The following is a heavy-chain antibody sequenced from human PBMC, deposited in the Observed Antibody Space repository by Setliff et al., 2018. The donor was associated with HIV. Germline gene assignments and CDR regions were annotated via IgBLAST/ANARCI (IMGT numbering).Heavy chain of an antibody. CDR3: ARVSWNYARLYYFDY. D-gene: IGHD1-7*01. Sequence: GGSLRLSCAASGFTFSSYWMSWVRQAPGKGLEWVANIKQDGSEKYYVDSVKGRFTISRDNAKNSLYLQMNSLRAEDTAVYYCARVSWNYARLYYFDYWGQGTLVTVSS. V-gene: IGHV3-7*03. CDR1: GFTFSSYW. J-gene: IGHJ4*02. CDR2: IKQDGSEK.